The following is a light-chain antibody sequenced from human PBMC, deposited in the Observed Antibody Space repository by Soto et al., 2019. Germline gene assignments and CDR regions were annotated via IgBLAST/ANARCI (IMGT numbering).Light chain of an antibody. J-gene: IGLJ1*01. CDR2: DNN. V-gene: IGLV1-51*01. Sequence: QSVLTKPPSLSAAPGQKVTISCSGSSSNIGNNYVSWYQQLPGTAPKLLIYDNNKRPSGIPDRFSGSKSGTSATLGIAGLQTGDEADYYCGTWDSSLSAYVFGTGTKVT. CDR1: SSNIGNNY. CDR3: GTWDSSLSAYV.